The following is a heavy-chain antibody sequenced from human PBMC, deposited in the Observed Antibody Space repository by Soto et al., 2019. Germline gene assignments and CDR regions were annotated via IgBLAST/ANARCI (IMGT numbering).Heavy chain of an antibody. V-gene: IGHV1-69*01. D-gene: IGHD4-17*01. CDR1: GGTFSSYA. CDR3: AREIDYGDYDYYYGMDV. J-gene: IGHJ6*02. Sequence: QVQLVQSGAEVKKPGSSVKVSCKASGGTFSSYAISWVRQAPGQGLEWMGGIIPIFGTANYAQKFQGRVTITADESTSTAYMELSSLRSEDTAVYYCAREIDYGDYDYYYGMDVWGQGTTVTVSS. CDR2: IIPIFGTA.